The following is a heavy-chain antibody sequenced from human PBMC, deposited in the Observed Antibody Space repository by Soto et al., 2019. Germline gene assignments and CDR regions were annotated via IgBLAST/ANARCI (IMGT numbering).Heavy chain of an antibody. Sequence: QLQLQESGPGLVKPSETLSLTCTVSGGSISSDNYYWAWIRQPPGKGLEWRGSIHYSGITYYNPSLRSRVAISVDMSKNQFSLRLVSVTAADTAVYYCARWGKYYDDTGYYWGDSWGQGTLVTVSS. CDR2: IHYSGIT. CDR1: GGSISSDNYY. V-gene: IGHV4-39*01. D-gene: IGHD3-22*01. J-gene: IGHJ4*02. CDR3: ARWGKYYDDTGYYWGDS.